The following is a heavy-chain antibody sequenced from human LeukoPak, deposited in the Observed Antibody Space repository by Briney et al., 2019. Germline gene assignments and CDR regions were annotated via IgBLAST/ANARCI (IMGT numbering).Heavy chain of an antibody. CDR3: AREGRGYSYAFEY. V-gene: IGHV3-74*01. CDR2: INSDGSST. Sequence: PGGSLSLSCAASGFTFSNYWMNWVRQAPGKGLVWVSRINSDGSSTTYADSVKGRFTISRDNGQNTLYLQMNSLRAEDTAVYYCAREGRGYSYAFEYWGQGTLVTASS. D-gene: IGHD5-18*01. J-gene: IGHJ4*02. CDR1: GFTFSNYW.